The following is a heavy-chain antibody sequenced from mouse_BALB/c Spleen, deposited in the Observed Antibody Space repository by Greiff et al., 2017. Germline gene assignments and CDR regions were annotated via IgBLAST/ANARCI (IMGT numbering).Heavy chain of an antibody. CDR1: GYTFTSYY. V-gene: IGHV1S81*02. D-gene: IGHD3-2*02. J-gene: IGHJ4*01. Sequence: VQLQQPGAELVKPGASVKLSCKASGYTFTSYYMYWVKQRPGQGLEWIGGINPSNGGTNFNEKFKSKATLTVDKSSSTAYMQLSSLTSEDSAVYYCTRWGRLYAMDYWGQGTSVTVSS. CDR2: INPSNGGT. CDR3: TRWGRLYAMDY.